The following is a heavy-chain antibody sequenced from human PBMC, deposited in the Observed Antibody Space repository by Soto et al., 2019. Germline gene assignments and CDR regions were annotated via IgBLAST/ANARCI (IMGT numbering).Heavy chain of an antibody. CDR3: ARTSFGLQYFAL. J-gene: IGHJ4*02. D-gene: IGHD3-10*01. V-gene: IGHV4-34*01. CDR1: GDSFTSYY. CDR2: INHAGHT. Sequence: QVQLQQWGAGLFKPSETLSLTCNVSGDSFTSYYWTWVRQPPGKGLEWIGEINHAGHTNYFPSLNGRVTLLIARFRHQFFLKLSSVTVAATAIYSRARTSFGLQYFALWGQGTLVTVSS.